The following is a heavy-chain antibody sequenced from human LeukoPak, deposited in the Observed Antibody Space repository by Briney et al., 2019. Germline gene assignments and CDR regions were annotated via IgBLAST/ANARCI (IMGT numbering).Heavy chain of an antibody. CDR3: ARDRWHDY. J-gene: IGHJ4*02. V-gene: IGHV3-21*01. Sequence: GGSLRLSCAASGFTFSSYNMNWDRQAPGKGLEWVSSISSSSSYIYYADSVKGRFTISRDSAKNSLFLQMNSLRAEDTAVYYCARDRWHDYWGQGTLVTVSS. D-gene: IGHD2-15*01. CDR1: GFTFSSYN. CDR2: ISSSSSYI.